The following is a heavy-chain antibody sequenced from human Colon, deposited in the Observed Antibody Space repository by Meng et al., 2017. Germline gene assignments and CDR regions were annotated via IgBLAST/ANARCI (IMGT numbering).Heavy chain of an antibody. D-gene: IGHD5-24*01. CDR3: ARDDGYNVWGIDY. Sequence: GGSLRLSCAASGFTFSSYEMNWVRQAPGKGLEWVSYISSSGSTIYYADSVKGRFTISRDNAKNSLYLQMNSLRAEDTAVYYCARDDGYNVWGIDYWGQGKLVNGAS. V-gene: IGHV3-48*03. CDR2: ISSSGSTI. J-gene: IGHJ4*02. CDR1: GFTFSSYE.